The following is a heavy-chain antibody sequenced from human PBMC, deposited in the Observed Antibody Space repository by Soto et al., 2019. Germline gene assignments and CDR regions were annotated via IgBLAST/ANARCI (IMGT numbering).Heavy chain of an antibody. Sequence: SETLSLTCTVSGGSISSYYWSWIRQPAGKGLEWIGRIYTSGSTNYNPSLKSRVTMSVDTSKNQFSLKLSSVTAADTAVYYCAREEQPPRGEWFDPWGQGTLVTVSS. V-gene: IGHV4-4*07. CDR2: IYTSGST. CDR1: GGSISSYY. CDR3: AREEQPPRGEWFDP. J-gene: IGHJ5*02. D-gene: IGHD6-13*01.